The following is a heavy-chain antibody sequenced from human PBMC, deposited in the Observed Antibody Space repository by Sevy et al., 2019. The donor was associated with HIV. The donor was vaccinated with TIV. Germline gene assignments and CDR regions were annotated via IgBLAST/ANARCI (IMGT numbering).Heavy chain of an antibody. Sequence: GGSLRLSCAASGFSFSSYAMSWVRQTPGKGLEWVSAISGSGGSPYYADSVKGRFTISRDNSKNTLYLQMNSLRAEDTAVYYCAKGGFTMVRGVFDYWGQGTLVTVSS. V-gene: IGHV3-23*01. CDR1: GFSFSSYA. D-gene: IGHD3-10*01. CDR3: AKGGFTMVRGVFDY. CDR2: ISGSGGSP. J-gene: IGHJ4*02.